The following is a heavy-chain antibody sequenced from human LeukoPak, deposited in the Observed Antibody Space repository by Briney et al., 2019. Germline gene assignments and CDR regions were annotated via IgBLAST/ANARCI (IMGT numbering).Heavy chain of an antibody. CDR1: GGSISSYH. CDR3: ARGYPYYYASSGYQWEY. J-gene: IGHJ4*02. D-gene: IGHD3-22*01. Sequence: SETLSLTCTVSGGSISSYHWSWIRQPPGKGLEWIGYIYYSGSTNYNPSLKSRVTISVDTSKNQFSLKLSSVTAADTAVYYCARGYPYYYASSGYQWEYWGQGTLVTVSS. CDR2: IYYSGST. V-gene: IGHV4-59*01.